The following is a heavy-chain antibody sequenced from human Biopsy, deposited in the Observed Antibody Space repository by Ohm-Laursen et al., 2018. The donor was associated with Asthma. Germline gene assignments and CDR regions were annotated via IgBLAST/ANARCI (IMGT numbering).Heavy chain of an antibody. V-gene: IGHV4-31*03. Sequence: SDTLSLTCTVSGDSITSGGCRWNWIRQHPGKGLEWIGYIHHSGTSYFNPSLKSRVSFSRDTSKNQFSLRLSSVTAADTAMYYCARIPRRSGSYFVDYWGQGTLVTASS. CDR2: IHHSGTS. D-gene: IGHD3-22*01. J-gene: IGHJ4*02. CDR3: ARIPRRSGSYFVDY. CDR1: GDSITSGGCR.